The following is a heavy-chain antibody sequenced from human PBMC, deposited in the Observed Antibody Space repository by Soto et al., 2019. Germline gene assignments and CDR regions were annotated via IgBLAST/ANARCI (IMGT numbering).Heavy chain of an antibody. CDR3: ARDHNWSFDY. CDR2: ISDTGGST. J-gene: IGHJ4*02. V-gene: IGHV3-64D*06. Sequence: EVQLVESGGGLVQPGGSLRLSCSASGFTFNKYAMHWVRQAPGTGLQYVSGISDTGGSTFHADSVKGRFTISRDDSKDTLFLQMSSLRAEDTAVYYCARDHNWSFDYWGQGIPVTVSS. D-gene: IGHD1-20*01. CDR1: GFTFNKYA.